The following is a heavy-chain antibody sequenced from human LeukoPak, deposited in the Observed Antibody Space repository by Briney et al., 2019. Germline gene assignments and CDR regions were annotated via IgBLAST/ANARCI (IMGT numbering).Heavy chain of an antibody. CDR1: GGTFSSYA. V-gene: IGHV1-18*01. CDR3: ARDSGSGWLAFDY. J-gene: IGHJ4*02. CDR2: ISAYNGNT. Sequence: HEASVKVSCKASGGTFSSYAISWVRQAPGQGLEWMGWISAYNGNTNYAQKLQGRVTMTTDTSTSTAYMELRSLRSDDTAVCYCARDSGSGWLAFDYWGQGSLVTVSS. D-gene: IGHD6-19*01.